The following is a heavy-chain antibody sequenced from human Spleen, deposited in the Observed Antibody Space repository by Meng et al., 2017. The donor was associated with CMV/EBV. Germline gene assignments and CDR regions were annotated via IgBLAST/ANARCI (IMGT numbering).Heavy chain of an antibody. Sequence: SETLSLTCIVSGGSVSSGSYYWSWMRQPPGKGLEWIGYICYSGSTNYNPSLKSRVTISVDTSKNQFSLKLSSVTAADTAVYYCARDTKDYEFWSGYYGVKDVWGQGTTVTVSS. D-gene: IGHD3-3*01. J-gene: IGHJ6*02. V-gene: IGHV4-61*01. CDR3: ARDTKDYEFWSGYYGVKDV. CDR1: GGSVSSGSYY. CDR2: ICYSGST.